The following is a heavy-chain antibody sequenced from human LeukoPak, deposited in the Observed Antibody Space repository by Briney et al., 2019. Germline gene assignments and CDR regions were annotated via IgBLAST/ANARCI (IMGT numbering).Heavy chain of an antibody. CDR2: IIDSGIST. V-gene: IGHV3-23*01. CDR3: AKGSRGNYDY. CDR1: GFTFDDYA. D-gene: IGHD1-26*01. Sequence: GGSLRLSCAASGFTFDDYAMHWVRQTPGKGLEWVSSIIDSGISTYYADSVKGRFTISRDNSKNTLYLQMNSLRAEDTAVYYCAKGSRGNYDYWGQGTLVTVSS. J-gene: IGHJ4*02.